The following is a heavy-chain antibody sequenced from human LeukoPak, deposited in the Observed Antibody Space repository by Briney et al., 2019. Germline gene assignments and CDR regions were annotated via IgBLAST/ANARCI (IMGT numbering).Heavy chain of an antibody. CDR1: GFTFSQYA. V-gene: IGHV3-66*02. J-gene: IGHJ6*03. CDR3: AKLGKTENHYGSGRFSYYYYMDV. Sequence: GGSLRLSCAASGFTFSQYAMNWVRQAPGKGLEWVSVIYSGGSTYYADSVKGRFTISRDNSKNTLYLQMNSLRAEDTAVYYCAKLGKTENHYGSGRFSYYYYMDVWGKGTTVTISS. CDR2: IYSGGST. D-gene: IGHD3-10*01.